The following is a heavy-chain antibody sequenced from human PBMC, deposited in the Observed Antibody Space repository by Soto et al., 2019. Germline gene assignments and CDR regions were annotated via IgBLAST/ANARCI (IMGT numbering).Heavy chain of an antibody. CDR1: GLTFRRHE. Sequence: GGSVRLDHEATGLTFRRHERKWISQTSGMRLECIAKISGSGSTINAADSVKGRFTISRDNVQRTLHLQMDSLRVEDTGVYYCARGGVYWGRGTQVTVSS. CDR2: ISGSGSTI. D-gene: IGHD2-8*01. V-gene: IGHV3-48*03. J-gene: IGHJ1*01. CDR3: ARGGVY.